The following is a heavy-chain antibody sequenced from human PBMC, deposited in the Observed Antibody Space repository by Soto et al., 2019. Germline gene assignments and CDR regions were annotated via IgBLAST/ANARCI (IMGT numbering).Heavy chain of an antibody. CDR1: GFTFSSYG. J-gene: IGHJ4*02. CDR3: AKDRARYCGGGSCYSIFDY. CDR2: ISYDGSNK. V-gene: IGHV3-30*18. D-gene: IGHD2-15*01. Sequence: QVQLVESGGGVVQPGRSLRLSCAASGFTFSSYGMHWVRQAPGKGLEWVAVISYDGSNKYYADSVKGRFTISRDNSKNTLCLQMNSLRAEDTAVYYCAKDRARYCGGGSCYSIFDYWGQGTLVTVSS.